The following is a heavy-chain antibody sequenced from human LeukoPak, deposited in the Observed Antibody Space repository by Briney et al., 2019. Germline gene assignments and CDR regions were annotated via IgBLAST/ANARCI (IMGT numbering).Heavy chain of an antibody. D-gene: IGHD2-21*02. Sequence: ASVKVSCKASGHTFTGYYMHWVRQAPGQGLGWMGRINPNSGGTNYAQKFQGRVTMTRDTSISTAYMELSRLRSDDTAVYYCARFAVTASDYWGQGTLVTVSS. V-gene: IGHV1-2*06. CDR3: ARFAVTASDY. J-gene: IGHJ4*02. CDR1: GHTFTGYY. CDR2: INPNSGGT.